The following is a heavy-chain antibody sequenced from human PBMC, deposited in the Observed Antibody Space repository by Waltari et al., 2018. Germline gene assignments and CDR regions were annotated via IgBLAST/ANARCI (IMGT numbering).Heavy chain of an antibody. CDR1: GYTFTRHY. Sequence: QVQLVQSGAEVKEPGASVKVSCKASGYTFTRHYIHWVRQAPGQGLECMGRITPHAGGTYYSQKFQGRVTMTRDMSITTAYMEVSSLRSDDTAVYYCARDLVGSGWSIDYWGQGTLVTVSS. J-gene: IGHJ4*02. V-gene: IGHV1-2*06. CDR3: ARDLVGSGWSIDY. CDR2: ITPHAGGT. D-gene: IGHD6-19*01.